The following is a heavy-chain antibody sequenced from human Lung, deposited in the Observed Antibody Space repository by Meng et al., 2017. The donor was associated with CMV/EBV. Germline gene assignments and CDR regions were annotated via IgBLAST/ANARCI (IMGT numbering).Heavy chain of an antibody. J-gene: IGHJ6*02. D-gene: IGHD1-26*01. CDR3: AKDNVGSAGDGMDV. CDR2: ISWNSGSI. CDR1: GFTFDDYA. V-gene: IGHV3-9*01. Sequence: SLRLXCAASGFTFDDYAMHWVRQAPGKGLEWVSGISWNSGSIGYADSVKGRFTISRDNSKNFLYLQMNSLRAEDTAVYYCAKDNVGSAGDGMDVWGQGXTVTVSS.